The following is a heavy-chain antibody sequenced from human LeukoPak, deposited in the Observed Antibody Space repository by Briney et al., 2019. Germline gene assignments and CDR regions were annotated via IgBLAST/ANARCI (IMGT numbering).Heavy chain of an antibody. Sequence: ASVKVSCKVSGYTLTELSMHWVRQAPGKGLEWMGGFDPEDGETIYAQKFQGRVTMTEDTSTDTAYMELSSLRSEDTAVYYCARAGDSRAPVDVWGKGTTVTVSS. V-gene: IGHV1-24*01. CDR1: GYTLTELS. D-gene: IGHD6-13*01. CDR2: FDPEDGET. CDR3: ARAGDSRAPVDV. J-gene: IGHJ6*04.